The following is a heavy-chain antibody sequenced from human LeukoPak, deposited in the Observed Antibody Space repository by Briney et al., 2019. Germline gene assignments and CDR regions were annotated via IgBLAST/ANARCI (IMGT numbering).Heavy chain of an antibody. CDR1: GFTFDDYA. Sequence: GGSLRLSCAASGFTFDDYAMHWVRQAPGKGLEWVSGISWNSGSIGYADSVKGRFTISRDNAKNSLYLQMNSLRAEDTALYYCAKDMVRGVISDAFDIWGQGTMVTVSS. CDR3: AKDMVRGVISDAFDI. D-gene: IGHD3-10*01. CDR2: ISWNSGSI. V-gene: IGHV3-9*01. J-gene: IGHJ3*02.